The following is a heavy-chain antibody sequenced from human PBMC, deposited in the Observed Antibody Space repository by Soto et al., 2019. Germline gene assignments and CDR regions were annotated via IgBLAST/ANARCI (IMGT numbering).Heavy chain of an antibody. CDR2: ISSSSSNI. J-gene: IGHJ6*03. CDR3: ARASPDIYYYYYYMDV. CDR1: GFTFSSYS. V-gene: IGHV3-21*01. Sequence: GGSLRLSCAASGFTFSSYSMNWVRQAPGKGLEWVSSISSSSSNIYYADSVKGRFTISRDNAKNSLYLQMNSLRAEDTAVYYCARASPDIYYYYYYMDVWGKGTTVTVSS. D-gene: IGHD3-9*01.